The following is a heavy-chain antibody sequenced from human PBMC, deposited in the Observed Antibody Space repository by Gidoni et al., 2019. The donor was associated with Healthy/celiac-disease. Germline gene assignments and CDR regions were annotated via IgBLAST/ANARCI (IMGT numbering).Heavy chain of an antibody. CDR2: INHSGST. J-gene: IGHJ1*01. CDR3: APLAYCGGDCYQYFQH. CDR1: RGSFRGDY. V-gene: IGHV4-34*01. D-gene: IGHD2-21*02. Sequence: QVQLQQWGAGLLKPSEPLSLTCALQRGSFRGDYWGWIRQHPGKGLEWIGEINHSGSTNYTPYRKSPVTISVDTSKTQFSLKLSSATAADTAVYYCAPLAYCGGDCYQYFQHWGQGTLVTVSS.